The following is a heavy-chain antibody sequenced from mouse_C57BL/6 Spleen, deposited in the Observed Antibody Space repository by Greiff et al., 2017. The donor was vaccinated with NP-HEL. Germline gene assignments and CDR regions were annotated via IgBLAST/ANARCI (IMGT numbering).Heavy chain of an antibody. Sequence: EVKLVESGGGLVQPGGSLKLSCAASGFTFSDYYMYWVRQTPEKRLEWVAYISNGGGSTYYPDTVKGRFTISRDNAKNTLYLQMSRLKSEDTAMYYCARLSKGDWYFDVWGTGTTVTVSS. CDR3: ARLSKGDWYFDV. J-gene: IGHJ1*03. D-gene: IGHD2-5*01. CDR1: GFTFSDYY. V-gene: IGHV5-12*01. CDR2: ISNGGGST.